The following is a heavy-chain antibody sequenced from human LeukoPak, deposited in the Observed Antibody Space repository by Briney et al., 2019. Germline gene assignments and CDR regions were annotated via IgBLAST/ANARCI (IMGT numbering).Heavy chain of an antibody. V-gene: IGHV4-59*08. J-gene: IGHJ6*02. D-gene: IGHD3-10*01. Sequence: PSETLTLTCTVSGGSISTYYWAWIRQPPGNGLECIGSIYYSGSTNYNPSLKSRVTISLDTSKNQFSLKLTSVTAADTAVYYYSRIPTGSGRTNGVDVWGQGTTVTVSS. CDR3: SRIPTGSGRTNGVDV. CDR1: GGSISTYY. CDR2: IYYSGST.